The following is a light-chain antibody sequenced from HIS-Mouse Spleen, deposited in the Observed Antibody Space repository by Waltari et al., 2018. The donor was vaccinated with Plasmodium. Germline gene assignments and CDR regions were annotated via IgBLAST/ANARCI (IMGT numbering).Light chain of an antibody. Sequence: DIVMTQSPDSQAVSLGERATINCKYSQSVLYSSNNKNDLAWYQQKPGQPPKLLIYWASTRESGVPDRFSGSGSGTDFTLTISSLQAEDVAVYYCQQYYSTPYTFGQGTKLEIK. CDR2: WAS. V-gene: IGKV4-1*01. J-gene: IGKJ2*01. CDR3: QQYYSTPYT. CDR1: QSVLYSSNNKND.